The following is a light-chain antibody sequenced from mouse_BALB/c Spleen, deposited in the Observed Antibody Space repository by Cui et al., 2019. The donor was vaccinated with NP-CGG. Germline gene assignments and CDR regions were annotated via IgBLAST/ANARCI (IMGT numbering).Light chain of an antibody. CDR3: ALWYSNHWV. CDR1: TGAVTTNNY. V-gene: IGLV1*01. Sequence: QAVLTQESPLITSPGETVTLTCRSSTGAVTTNNYANWVQEKPDHLFTSLIGGTSNRAPGVPARFSGSLIGDKAALTITGAQTEDEAIYFCALWYSNHWVFGGGTKLTVL. J-gene: IGLJ1*01. CDR2: GTS.